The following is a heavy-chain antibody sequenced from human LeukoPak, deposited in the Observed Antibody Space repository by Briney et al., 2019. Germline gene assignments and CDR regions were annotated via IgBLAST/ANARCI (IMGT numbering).Heavy chain of an antibody. D-gene: IGHD4-23*01. J-gene: IGHJ4*02. CDR2: ISGSGGST. Sequence: GGSLRLSCAASGFTFSSYAMSWVRQAPGKGLEWVSAISGSGGSTYYADSVKGRFTISRDNSKNTLYLQMNSLRVEDTAVYYCAKDAMTTVVTRRPYYFDYWGQGTLVTVSS. CDR3: AKDAMTTVVTRRPYYFDY. CDR1: GFTFSSYA. V-gene: IGHV3-23*01.